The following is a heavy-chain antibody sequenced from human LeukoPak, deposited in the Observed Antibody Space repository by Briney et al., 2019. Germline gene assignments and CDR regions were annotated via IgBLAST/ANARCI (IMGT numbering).Heavy chain of an antibody. CDR2: IKPDGTEK. D-gene: IGHD6-6*01. V-gene: IGHV3-7*01. CDR3: ARGGNSSWDY. CDR1: GFTVSSNY. J-gene: IGHJ4*02. Sequence: GGSLRLSCVVSGFTVSSNYMSWVRQAPGKGLEWVANIKPDGTEKYYVDSLKGRFTISRDNAKNPLYLQMNSLRVEDTAVYYCARGGNSSWDYWGQGALVTVSS.